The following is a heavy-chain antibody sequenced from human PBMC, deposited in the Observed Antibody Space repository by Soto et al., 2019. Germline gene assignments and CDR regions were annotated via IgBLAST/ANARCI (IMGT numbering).Heavy chain of an antibody. J-gene: IGHJ5*02. CDR1: RFSFSNAW. CDR3: TADLPDNWFDP. V-gene: IGHV3-15*01. CDR2: IKSLTDGGAT. Sequence: GGSLRLSCATSRFSFSNAWMNWVRQAPGRGLEWVGRIKSLTDGGATDYAAPVKGRFTITRDDSKDTLYLHMNNLKTEDTAMYFCTADLPDNWFDPCGQGTLVTLSS. D-gene: IGHD3-22*01.